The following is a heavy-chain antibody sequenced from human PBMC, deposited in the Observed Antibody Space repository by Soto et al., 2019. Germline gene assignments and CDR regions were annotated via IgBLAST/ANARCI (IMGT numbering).Heavy chain of an antibody. CDR3: ARVWFGEPYSGYSGYDSKVNAFDI. CDR2: ISAYNGNT. V-gene: IGHV1-18*01. CDR1: GYTFTSYG. J-gene: IGHJ3*02. D-gene: IGHD5-12*01. Sequence: GASVKVSCKASGYTFTSYGISWVRQAPGQGLEWMGWISAYNGNTNYAQKLQGRVTMTTDTSTSTAYMELRSLRSDDTAVYYCARVWFGEPYSGYSGYDSKVNAFDIWGQGTMVTVSS.